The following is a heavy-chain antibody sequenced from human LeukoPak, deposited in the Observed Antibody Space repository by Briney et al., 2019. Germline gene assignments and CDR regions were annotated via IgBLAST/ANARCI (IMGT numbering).Heavy chain of an antibody. V-gene: IGHV3-30*02. CDR2: IRYDGTNK. D-gene: IGHD3-3*01. CDR1: GFTFSDYG. CDR3: AKGYDFYFDY. Sequence: GGSLRLSCAASGFTFSDYGIHWVRQAPGKGLEWVAFIRYDGTNKYYADSVKGRFTISRDNSKNTLYLQMNSLRAEDTAVYYCAKGYDFYFDYWGQGALVTVSS. J-gene: IGHJ4*02.